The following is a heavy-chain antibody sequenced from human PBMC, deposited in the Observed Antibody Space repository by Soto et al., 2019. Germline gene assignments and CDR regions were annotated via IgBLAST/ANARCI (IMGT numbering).Heavy chain of an antibody. J-gene: IGHJ4*02. V-gene: IGHV4-31*03. CDR3: ARAWGGTVVVPAASLLDY. D-gene: IGHD2-2*01. CDR2: IHDSGST. Sequence: SETLSLTCTVSGGSISSGDYYWSWIRQHPGKGLEWIGYIHDSGSTYYNPSLKSRVTISVDTSKNQFSLKLSSVTAADTAVYYCARAWGGTVVVPAASLLDYWGQRTLVTVSS. CDR1: GGSISSGDYY.